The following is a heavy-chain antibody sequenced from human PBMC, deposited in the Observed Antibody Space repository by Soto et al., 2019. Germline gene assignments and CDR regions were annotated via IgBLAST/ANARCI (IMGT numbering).Heavy chain of an antibody. CDR1: GFDFEDYA. Sequence: PRGSLRLSCAAAGFDFEDYAMHWVRQVPGKGLEWVSLTNSDGTDSYYMDSVKGRFTISRDNAKSTLYLQMDRLRPEDTALYFCAKSLYYYDSSPLDHWGQGTLVTVSS. CDR3: AKSLYYYDSSPLDH. J-gene: IGHJ4*02. D-gene: IGHD3-22*01. V-gene: IGHV3-43D*04. CDR2: TNSDGTDS.